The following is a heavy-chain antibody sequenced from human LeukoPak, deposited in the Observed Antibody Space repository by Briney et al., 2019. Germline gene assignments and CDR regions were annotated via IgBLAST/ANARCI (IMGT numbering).Heavy chain of an antibody. CDR2: ISTYNGNT. V-gene: IGHV1-18*01. CDR1: GYTFTTYS. CDR3: ARDPELRLFDY. D-gene: IGHD1-26*01. Sequence: ASVKVSCKASGYTFTTYSISWVRQAPGQGLEWMGWISTYNGNTKYPQKLQDRVIMTTDTSTSTAYMELRSLTSADTAVYYCARDPELRLFDYWGQGTLVTVSS. J-gene: IGHJ4*02.